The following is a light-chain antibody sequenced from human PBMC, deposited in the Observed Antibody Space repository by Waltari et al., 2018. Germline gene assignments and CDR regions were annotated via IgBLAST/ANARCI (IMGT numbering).Light chain of an antibody. CDR2: SGS. J-gene: IGKJ3*01. V-gene: IGKV2-28*01. CDR3: MEALQTPRFT. CDR1: QNLVHSNGYTY. Sequence: LVMTQSPLSLPVTPGEPASISCRSSQNLVHSNGYTYLDWYVQKPGQSPQLLVYSGSIRAAGVPYRFSGSGSGTDFTLEISRVEAEDVGVYYCMEALQTPRFTFGPGTRVEIK.